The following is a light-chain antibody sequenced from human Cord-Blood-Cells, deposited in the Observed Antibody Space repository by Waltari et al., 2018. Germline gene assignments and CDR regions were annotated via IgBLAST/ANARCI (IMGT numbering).Light chain of an antibody. Sequence: QSALTQTRSETGSPGPSVTIPCPGTSSGVGGSNCVSWYQQHTGKAPKLMIYDVSKRPSVVPDRFSGYKSGNTASLIISGLQAEDEADYYCCSYAGSYTVFGGGTKLTVL. J-gene: IGLJ2*01. V-gene: IGLV2-11*01. CDR2: DVS. CDR1: SSGVGGSNC. CDR3: CSYAGSYTV.